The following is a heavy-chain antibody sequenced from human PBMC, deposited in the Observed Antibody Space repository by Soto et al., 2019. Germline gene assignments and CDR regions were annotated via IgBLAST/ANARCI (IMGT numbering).Heavy chain of an antibody. V-gene: IGHV3-30*18. CDR3: AKDRMGAGVRGYFDY. Sequence: QVQLVESGGGVVQPGRSLRLSCAASGFTFSSYGMHWVRQAPGKGLEWVAVIIYDGSTKYYADSVQGRFTISRDNSKSTLYLQMNSLRAEETAVYYCAKDRMGAGVRGYFDYWGQGTLVTVSS. CDR1: GFTFSSYG. J-gene: IGHJ4*02. D-gene: IGHD3-10*01. CDR2: IIYDGSTK.